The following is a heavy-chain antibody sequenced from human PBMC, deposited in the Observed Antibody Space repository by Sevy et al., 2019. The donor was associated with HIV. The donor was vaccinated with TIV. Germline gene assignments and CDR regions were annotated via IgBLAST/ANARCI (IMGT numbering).Heavy chain of an antibody. J-gene: IGHJ4*02. CDR2: IKSKTDGGPT. D-gene: IGHD3-10*01. Sequence: GGSLRLSCAASGFTFSNAWMSWVRQAPGKGLEWVGRIKSKTDGGPTDYAAPVKGRFTISRDDSKNTLYLQMNSLKTEDTAVYYCRFGELLGPPPYFDYWGQGTLVTVSS. CDR1: GFTFSNAW. V-gene: IGHV3-15*01. CDR3: RFGELLGPPPYFDY.